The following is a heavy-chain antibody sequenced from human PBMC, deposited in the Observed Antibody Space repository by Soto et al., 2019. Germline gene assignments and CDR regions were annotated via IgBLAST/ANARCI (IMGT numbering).Heavy chain of an antibody. V-gene: IGHV3-33*01. J-gene: IGHJ6*02. D-gene: IGHD3-9*01. CDR2: IWYDGSNK. Sequence: PGGPLRLSCAASGFTFSSYGMHWVRQAPGKGLECVAVIWYDGSNKYYADSVKGRFTISRDNSKNTLYLQMNSLRAEDTAVYYCARDLTVLRYFDWLLPENYYYYGMDVWGQGTTVTVSS. CDR1: GFTFSSYG. CDR3: ARDLTVLRYFDWLLPENYYYYGMDV.